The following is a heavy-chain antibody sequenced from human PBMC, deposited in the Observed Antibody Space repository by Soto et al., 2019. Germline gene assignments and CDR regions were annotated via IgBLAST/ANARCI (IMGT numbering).Heavy chain of an antibody. Sequence: PSETLSHACTVSGGSISGYYWSWIRQPPGKGLVWIGYIYYSGSTNYNPSLKSRVTISVDTSKNQFSLKLSSVTAADTAVYYCARDRIAARPADYYYYYGMDVWGQGTTVTVSS. CDR1: GGSISGYY. J-gene: IGHJ6*02. CDR3: ARDRIAARPADYYYYYGMDV. D-gene: IGHD6-6*01. CDR2: IYYSGST. V-gene: IGHV4-59*01.